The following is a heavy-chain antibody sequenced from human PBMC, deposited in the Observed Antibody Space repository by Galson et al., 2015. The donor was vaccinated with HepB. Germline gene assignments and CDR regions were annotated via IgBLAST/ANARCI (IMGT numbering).Heavy chain of an antibody. CDR1: GFTFSGSA. Sequence: SLRLSCAASGFTFSGSAMHWVRQASGKGLEWVGRIRSKANSYATAYAASVKGRFTISRDDSKNTAYLQMNSLKTEDTAVYYCTRHHIAAAGPYYYYGMDVWGQGTTVTVSS. CDR2: IRSKANSYAT. J-gene: IGHJ6*02. V-gene: IGHV3-73*01. D-gene: IGHD6-13*01. CDR3: TRHHIAAAGPYYYYGMDV.